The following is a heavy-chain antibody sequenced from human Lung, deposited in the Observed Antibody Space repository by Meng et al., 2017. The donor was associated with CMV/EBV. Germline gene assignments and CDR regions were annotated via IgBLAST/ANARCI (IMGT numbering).Heavy chain of an antibody. D-gene: IGHD4-23*01. J-gene: IGHJ5*02. CDR2: INPSGDHT. V-gene: IGHV1-46*01. CDR1: GFTFSAYY. Sequence: KSSGFTFSAYYIHWVRQAPGQGLEWMGIINPSGDHTWHSQKFQGRVTMTRDTSTSTVYMELSSLRFEDTAVYYCARDNSYINSWWFDPWGQGTLVTVSS. CDR3: ARDNSYINSWWFDP.